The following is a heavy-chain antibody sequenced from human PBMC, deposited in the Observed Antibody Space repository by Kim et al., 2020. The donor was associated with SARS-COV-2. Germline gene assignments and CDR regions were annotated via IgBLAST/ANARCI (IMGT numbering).Heavy chain of an antibody. Sequence: GGSLRLSCAASGFTFSDYYMSWIRQAPGKGLEWVSYISSSGSTIYYADSVKGRFTISRDNAKNSLYLQMNSLRAEDTAVYYCASGRSNWNWKHRDAFDIWGQGTMVTVSS. CDR3: ASGRSNWNWKHRDAFDI. CDR2: ISSSGSTI. V-gene: IGHV3-11*01. J-gene: IGHJ3*02. D-gene: IGHD1-7*01. CDR1: GFTFSDYY.